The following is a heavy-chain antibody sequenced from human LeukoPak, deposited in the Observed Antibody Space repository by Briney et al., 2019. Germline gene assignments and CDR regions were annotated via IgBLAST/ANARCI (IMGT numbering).Heavy chain of an antibody. CDR3: ARDGDHSCGDY. D-gene: IGHD2-2*01. Sequence: HPGGSLRLSCAVSGLAFSTNSMSWVRQAPGKGLEWVANIKGDGSKQYYVGSVKGRFTISRDNAKNSLYLQMYSLTAEDTAVYYCARDGDHSCGDYWGQGTLVTVSS. J-gene: IGHJ4*02. CDR2: IKGDGSKQ. V-gene: IGHV3-7*01. CDR1: GLAFSTNS.